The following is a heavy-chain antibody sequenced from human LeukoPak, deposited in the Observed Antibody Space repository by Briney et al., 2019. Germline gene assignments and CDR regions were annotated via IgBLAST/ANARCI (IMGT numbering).Heavy chain of an antibody. CDR2: ISYDGSNK. J-gene: IGHJ4*02. Sequence: PGRSLRLSCAASGFTFSSYGMHWVRQAPGKGLEWVAVISYDGSNKYYADSVKGRFTISRDNSKSTLYLQMNSLSAEDTAVYYCAREASYYDSSGYDNRLPDYWGQGTLVTVSS. D-gene: IGHD3-22*01. V-gene: IGHV3-30*03. CDR3: AREASYYDSSGYDNRLPDY. CDR1: GFTFSSYG.